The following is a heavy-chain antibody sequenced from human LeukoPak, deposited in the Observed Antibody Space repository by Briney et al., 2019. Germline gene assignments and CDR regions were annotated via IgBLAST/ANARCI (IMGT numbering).Heavy chain of an antibody. CDR2: IYYSGST. CDR3: ARHDCGGDCYFPTGFDP. J-gene: IGHJ5*02. CDR1: GGSISSSSYY. V-gene: IGHV4-39*01. Sequence: YPSETLSLTCTVSGGSISSSSYYWGWIRQPPGKGLEWTGSIYYSGSTYYNPSLKSRVTISVDTSKNQFSLKLSSVTAADTAVDYCARHDCGGDCYFPTGFDPWGQGTLVTVSS. D-gene: IGHD2-21*02.